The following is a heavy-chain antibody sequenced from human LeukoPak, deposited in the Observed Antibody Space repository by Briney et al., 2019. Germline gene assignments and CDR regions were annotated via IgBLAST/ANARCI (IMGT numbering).Heavy chain of an antibody. Sequence: NPSETLSLTCTVSGASISGHYLTWIRQPPGKGLEWIGYISHIGSTNYNPSLKSRVTISVDTSKNQFSLKLTSVTAADTAVYYCARDRISINALDMWGQGTMVNVSS. CDR2: ISHIGST. V-gene: IGHV4-59*11. CDR1: GASISGHY. D-gene: IGHD1-14*01. CDR3: ARDRISINALDM. J-gene: IGHJ3*02.